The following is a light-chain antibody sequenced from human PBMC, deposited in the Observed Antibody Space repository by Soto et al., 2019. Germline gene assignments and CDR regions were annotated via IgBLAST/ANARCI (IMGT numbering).Light chain of an antibody. V-gene: IGLV1-40*01. CDR2: ANI. CDR3: QSYDSTLSARYV. J-gene: IGLJ1*01. Sequence: QSVLTQPPSVSGAPGQRVTISCTGSSSNIGAGYDVHWYQQRPGAAPKLLISANINRPSGVPDRFSGSKSGTSASLAITGLQADDEDDYYCQSYDSTLSARYVFGTGTKLTVL. CDR1: SSNIGAGYD.